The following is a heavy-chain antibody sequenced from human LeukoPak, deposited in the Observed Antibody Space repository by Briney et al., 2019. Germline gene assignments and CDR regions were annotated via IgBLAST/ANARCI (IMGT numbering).Heavy chain of an antibody. Sequence: PGGSLRLSCAASGFTFSSYDMHWVRQPAGKGLEWVSAIAAAGDAYYPDTVKGRFTISRENAKNSLYLQMNSLRVGDTAVFYCARGGDGFDPWGQETLVTVSS. D-gene: IGHD3-16*01. CDR1: GFTFSSYD. CDR2: IAAAGDA. CDR3: ARGGDGFDP. J-gene: IGHJ5*02. V-gene: IGHV3-13*01.